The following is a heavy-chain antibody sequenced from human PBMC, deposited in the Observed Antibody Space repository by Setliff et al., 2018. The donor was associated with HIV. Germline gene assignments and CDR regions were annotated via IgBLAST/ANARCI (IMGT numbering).Heavy chain of an antibody. CDR2: IYHSGST. CDR1: SYSISSGYY. J-gene: IGHJ5*02. D-gene: IGHD3-9*01. V-gene: IGHV4-38-2*01. CDR3: ARGDDILTGYYDNWFDP. Sequence: SETLSLTCAVSSYSISSGYYWGWIRQPPGKGLEWIGTIYHSGSTYYNPSLKSRVTISVDTSKNQFSLKLSSVTAADTAVYYCARGDDILTGYYDNWFDPWGQGTLVTVSS.